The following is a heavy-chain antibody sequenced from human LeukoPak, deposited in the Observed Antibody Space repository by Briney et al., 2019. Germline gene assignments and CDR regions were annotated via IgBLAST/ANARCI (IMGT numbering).Heavy chain of an antibody. CDR2: IYYSGST. Sequence: SETLSLTCTVSGGSISSSSYYWGWIRQPPGKGLEWIGSIYYSGSTYYNPSLKSRVTISVDTSKNQFSLKLSSVTAADTAVYYCASALYYYDSSGYYPLWSQGTLVTVSS. CDR3: ASALYYYDSSGYYPL. V-gene: IGHV4-39*01. J-gene: IGHJ4*02. CDR1: GGSISSSSYY. D-gene: IGHD3-22*01.